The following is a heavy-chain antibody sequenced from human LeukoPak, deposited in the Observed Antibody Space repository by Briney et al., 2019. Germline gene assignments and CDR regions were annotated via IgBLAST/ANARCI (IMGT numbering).Heavy chain of an antibody. CDR2: IYYSGST. V-gene: IGHV4-39*07. D-gene: IGHD6-13*01. CDR1: GGSISSSSYY. Sequence: SETLSLTCTVSGGSISSSSYYWGWIRQPPGKGLEWIGSIYYSGSTYYNPSLKSRVTISVDTSKNQFSLKLSSVTAADTAVYYCARIVSSSWQYYYYYYYMDVWGKGTTVTISS. CDR3: ARIVSSSWQYYYYYYYMDV. J-gene: IGHJ6*03.